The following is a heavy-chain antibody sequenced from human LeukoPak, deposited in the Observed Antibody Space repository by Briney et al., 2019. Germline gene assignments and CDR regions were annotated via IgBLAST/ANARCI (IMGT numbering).Heavy chain of an antibody. D-gene: IGHD2-2*01. J-gene: IGHJ5*02. CDR3: ARDTDLGPAAENWFDP. Sequence: ASVKVSCKASGYTFAGYYMHWVRQAPGQGLEWMGWINPNSGGTNYAQKFQGRVTMTRDTSISTAYMELSRLRSDDTAVYYCARDTDLGPAAENWFDPWGQGTLVTVSS. CDR1: GYTFAGYY. V-gene: IGHV1-2*02. CDR2: INPNSGGT.